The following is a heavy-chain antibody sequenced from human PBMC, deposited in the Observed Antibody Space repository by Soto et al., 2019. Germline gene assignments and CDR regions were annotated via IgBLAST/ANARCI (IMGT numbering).Heavy chain of an antibody. D-gene: IGHD6-6*01. J-gene: IGHJ4*02. Sequence: EVQLLESGGGLVQPGESLRLSCAASGFTFSSYAMSWVRQAPGKGLEWVSVISGSDDSTYYADSVMGRFTISRDNYKNTLYLQRNSLRAEDTTVYYCAKRSSSSTFDYWGQGTLVTVSS. V-gene: IGHV3-23*01. CDR1: GFTFSSYA. CDR3: AKRSSSSTFDY. CDR2: ISGSDDST.